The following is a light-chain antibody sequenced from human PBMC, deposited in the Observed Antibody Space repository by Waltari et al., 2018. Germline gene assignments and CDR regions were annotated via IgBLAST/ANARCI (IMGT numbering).Light chain of an antibody. J-gene: IGKJ4*01. CDR2: DAS. CDR1: QTISTY. V-gene: IGKV3-11*01. Sequence: IVVTQSPAALSLSPGERATLSCRASQTISTYLAWSQQKPGQAPRLLIYDASKRAPAIPVRFSGSGYGTDFTLTINSLEPEDFAVYYCQQRFTWPPFTFGGGTKIEIK. CDR3: QQRFTWPPFT.